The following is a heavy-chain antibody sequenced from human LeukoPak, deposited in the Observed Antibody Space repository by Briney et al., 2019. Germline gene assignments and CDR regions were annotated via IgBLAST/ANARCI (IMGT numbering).Heavy chain of an antibody. J-gene: IGHJ4*01. V-gene: IGHV1-2*02. CDR2: INPKSGSR. CDR1: GYTVTDNY. D-gene: IGHD3-3*01. Sequence: ASVKVSCKASGYTVTDNYIHWVRQAPGQGLEWMGWINPKSGSRNSAQKFQGRVTMTRDTSISTVSMELSGLRSDDTAVYYCARSFYDRGAHYFDYWGQGTLVTVSS. CDR3: ARSFYDRGAHYFDY.